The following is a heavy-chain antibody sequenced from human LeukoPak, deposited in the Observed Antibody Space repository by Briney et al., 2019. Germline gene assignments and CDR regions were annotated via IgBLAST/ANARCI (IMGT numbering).Heavy chain of an antibody. V-gene: IGHV4-59*01. Sequence: SETLSLTCTVSGGSISSYYWSRIRQPPGKGLEWIGYIYYSGSTNYNPSLKSRVTISVDTSKNQFSLKLSSVTAADTAVYYCARAAYDSSGSDAFDIWGQGTMVTVSS. CDR3: ARAAYDSSGSDAFDI. CDR2: IYYSGST. J-gene: IGHJ3*02. D-gene: IGHD3-22*01. CDR1: GGSISSYY.